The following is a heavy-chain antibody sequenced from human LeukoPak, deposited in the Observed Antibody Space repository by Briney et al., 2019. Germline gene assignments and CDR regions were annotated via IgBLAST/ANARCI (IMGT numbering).Heavy chain of an antibody. CDR3: ARGMGY. Sequence: KSSETLSLTCTVSGGSISSYYWSWIRQPPGKGLEWIGYIYYSGSTNYNPSLKSRVTISVDTSKNQFSLKLSSVTAAYTGVYYCARGMGYWGQGTLVTVSS. V-gene: IGHV4-59*01. D-gene: IGHD3-16*01. CDR2: IYYSGST. CDR1: GGSISSYY. J-gene: IGHJ4*02.